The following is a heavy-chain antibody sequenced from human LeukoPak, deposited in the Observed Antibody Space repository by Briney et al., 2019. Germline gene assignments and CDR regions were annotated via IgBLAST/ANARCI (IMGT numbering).Heavy chain of an antibody. Sequence: SETLSLTCAVYGGSFSGYYWSWIRQPPGKGLEWIGEINHSGSTNYNPSLESRATISIDTSRNQFSLKLSSVTAADSAVYYCAKSDGSGSYFDYWGQGTLVTVSS. CDR2: INHSGST. D-gene: IGHD3-10*01. V-gene: IGHV4-34*01. CDR3: AKSDGSGSYFDY. CDR1: GGSFSGYY. J-gene: IGHJ4*02.